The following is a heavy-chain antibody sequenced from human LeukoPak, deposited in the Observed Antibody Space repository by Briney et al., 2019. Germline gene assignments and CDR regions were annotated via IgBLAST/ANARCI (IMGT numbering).Heavy chain of an antibody. CDR3: ARDRRGTVTSNWFDP. CDR1: GGTFSSYT. CDR2: IIPILGIA. Sequence: SVKLSCKASGGTFSSYTISWVRQAPGQGLEWMGRIIPILGIANYAQKFQGRVTITADKSTSTAYMELSSLRSEDTAVYYCARDRRGTVTSNWFDPWGQGTLVTVSS. V-gene: IGHV1-69*04. D-gene: IGHD4-17*01. J-gene: IGHJ5*02.